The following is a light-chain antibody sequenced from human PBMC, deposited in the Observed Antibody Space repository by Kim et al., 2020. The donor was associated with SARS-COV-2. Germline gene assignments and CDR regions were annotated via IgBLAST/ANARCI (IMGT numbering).Light chain of an antibody. CDR1: QDVSSW. J-gene: IGKJ4*01. CDR2: AAS. Sequence: DIQMTQSPSSVSASVGDRVTITWRASQDVSSWFAWYQQKPGKAPKLLISAASSLQSGVPSRFSGSGSGTDFTLTISSLQPEDFASYYCPRADRFPLGLGGGTKVEI. V-gene: IGKV1-12*01. CDR3: PRADRFPLG.